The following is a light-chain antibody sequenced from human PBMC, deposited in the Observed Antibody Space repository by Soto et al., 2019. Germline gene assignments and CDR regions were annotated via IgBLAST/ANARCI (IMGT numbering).Light chain of an antibody. J-gene: IGKJ3*01. CDR3: QQYGSSAFT. Sequence: EIVLTQSPGTLSLSPGESGTLSCRAGQTLSSSSLAWYQQKPGQAPRLLIYGASNRASGIPDRFSGGGSGTDFTLTISRLEPEDFAVYYCQQYGSSAFTFGPGTKVDIK. CDR2: GAS. CDR1: QTLSSSS. V-gene: IGKV3-20*01.